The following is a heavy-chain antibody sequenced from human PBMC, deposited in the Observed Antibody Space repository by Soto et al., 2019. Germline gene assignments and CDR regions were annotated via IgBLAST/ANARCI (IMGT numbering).Heavy chain of an antibody. Sequence: QLQLQESGSGLVKPSQTLSLTCAVSGGSISSGGYSWSWIRQPPGKGLEWIGYIYHSGSTYYNPSLKSRVTIAVDRSKNQFSLKLSSVTAADTAVYYCASNWGSGEGFDYWGQGTLVTVSS. CDR2: IYHSGST. V-gene: IGHV4-30-2*01. CDR3: ASNWGSGEGFDY. J-gene: IGHJ4*02. D-gene: IGHD7-27*01. CDR1: GGSISSGGYS.